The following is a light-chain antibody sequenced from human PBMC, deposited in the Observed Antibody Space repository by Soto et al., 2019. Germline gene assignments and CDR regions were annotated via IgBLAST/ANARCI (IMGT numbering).Light chain of an antibody. Sequence: SALTQPPSASGSPGQSVTISCTGTSSDVGGYDYVSWYQQHPGKAPKLMIYDVIKRPSGVPDRFSGSKSGNTASLTVSGLQTEDEADYYCTSFGGINNFVVFGGGTKLTVL. V-gene: IGLV2-8*01. J-gene: IGLJ2*01. CDR3: TSFGGINNFVV. CDR1: SSDVGGYDY. CDR2: DVI.